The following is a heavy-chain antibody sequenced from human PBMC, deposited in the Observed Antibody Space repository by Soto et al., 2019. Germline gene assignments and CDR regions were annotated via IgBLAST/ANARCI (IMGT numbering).Heavy chain of an antibody. CDR3: ARVRPRREFDP. CDR2: INPNTGGT. V-gene: IGHV1-2*02. J-gene: IGHJ5*02. CDR1: GYIFTSYY. Sequence: QVLLVQSGAEGKRPGTSVKVSCKASGYIFTSYYVHWVRQVPGQGLEWMGWINPNTGGTNYAQRFEGRVTMTRDTSISTAYMELSRLTSDDTAIYFCARVRPRREFDPWGQGTLVTVSS.